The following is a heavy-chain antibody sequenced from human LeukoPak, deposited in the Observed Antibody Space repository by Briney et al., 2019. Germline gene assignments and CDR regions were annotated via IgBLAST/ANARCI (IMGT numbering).Heavy chain of an antibody. J-gene: IGHJ4*02. CDR1: GGSFSGYY. CDR2: INHSGST. Sequence: SETLSLTCAVYGGSFSGYYWSWIRQPPGKGLEWIGEINHSGSTNYNPSLKSRVTISVDTSKNQFSLKLSSVTAADTAVYYCGGGATTPSDYWAREPWSPSPQ. D-gene: IGHD1-26*01. V-gene: IGHV4-34*01. CDR3: GGGATTPSDY.